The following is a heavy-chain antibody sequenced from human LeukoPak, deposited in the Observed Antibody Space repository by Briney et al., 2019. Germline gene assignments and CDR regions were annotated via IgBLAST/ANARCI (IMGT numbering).Heavy chain of an antibody. D-gene: IGHD2-21*01. CDR3: AKDRAYCGGDCYLANAFDI. V-gene: IGHV3-23*01. CDR2: ISGSGGST. J-gene: IGHJ3*02. CDR1: GFTFSSYA. Sequence: PGGSLRLSCAASGFTFSSYAMSWVRQAPGKGLEWVSAISGSGGSTYYADSVKGRFTISRDNSKNTLYLQMNSLRAEDTAVYYCAKDRAYCGGDCYLANAFDIWGQGTMVTVSS.